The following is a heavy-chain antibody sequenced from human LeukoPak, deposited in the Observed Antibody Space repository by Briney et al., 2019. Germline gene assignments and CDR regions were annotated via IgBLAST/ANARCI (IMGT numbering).Heavy chain of an antibody. V-gene: IGHV3-48*01. CDR2: ISSSSSTI. Sequence: GGSLRLSCAGSGFTFSSYSMNWVRQAPGKWLEWVSYISSSSSTIYYADSVKGRFTISRDNAKNSLYLQMSSLRAEDTAVYYCAAAVATIGTGLDYWGQGTLVTVSS. CDR1: GFTFSSYS. D-gene: IGHD5-12*01. CDR3: AAAVATIGTGLDY. J-gene: IGHJ4*02.